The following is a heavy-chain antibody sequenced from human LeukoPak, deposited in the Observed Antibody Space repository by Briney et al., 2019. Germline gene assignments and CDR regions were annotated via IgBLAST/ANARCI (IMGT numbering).Heavy chain of an antibody. D-gene: IGHD2-21*02. CDR3: ARDPDEIAYCGGDCYSGYFDY. Sequence: GGSLRLSCAASGFTFSRYSMNWVRQAPGKGLEWVSSISSSSTYIYYADSVKGRFTIARDNAENSLYLQMNSLRDEDTAVYFCARDPDEIAYCGGDCYSGYFDYWGQGTLVTISS. CDR1: GFTFSRYS. J-gene: IGHJ4*02. V-gene: IGHV3-21*01. CDR2: ISSSSTYI.